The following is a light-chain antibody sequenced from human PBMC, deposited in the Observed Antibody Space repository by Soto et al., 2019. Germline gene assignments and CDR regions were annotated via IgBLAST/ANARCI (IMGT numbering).Light chain of an antibody. CDR3: HQYGSSPWT. CDR2: GAS. V-gene: IGKV3-20*01. J-gene: IGKJ1*01. CDR1: NSGSSSY. Sequence: EIRWNNSAGTLSVYAGERATISCRASNSGSSSYFAWYQQRPGQAPRLLIYGASSRATGIPDRFSGSGSGTDFTLTISCLEPEDFAVYYCHQYGSSPWTFGQGTKVDIK.